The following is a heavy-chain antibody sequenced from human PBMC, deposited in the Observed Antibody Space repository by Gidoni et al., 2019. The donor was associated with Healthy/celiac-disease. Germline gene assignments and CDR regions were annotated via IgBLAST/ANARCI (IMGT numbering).Heavy chain of an antibody. CDR1: GFTFDDYA. Sequence: EVQLVESGGGVVQPGGSLRLSCAAAGFTFDDYAMHWVRQAPGKGLEWVSLISGDGGSTYYADSVKGRFTISRDNSKNSLYLQMNSLRTEDTALYYCAKVVSYYDSSDAFDIWGQGTMVTVSS. V-gene: IGHV3-43*02. CDR3: AKVVSYYDSSDAFDI. CDR2: ISGDGGST. D-gene: IGHD3-22*01. J-gene: IGHJ3*02.